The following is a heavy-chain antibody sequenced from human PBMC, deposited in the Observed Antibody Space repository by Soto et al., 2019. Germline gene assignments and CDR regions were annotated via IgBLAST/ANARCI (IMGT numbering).Heavy chain of an antibody. D-gene: IGHD4-17*01. CDR1: GGTFSSYT. J-gene: IGHJ5*02. CDR2: IIPILGIA. CDR3: ARDWGDYGDYYWFDP. V-gene: IGHV1-69*08. Sequence: QVQLVQSGAEVKKPGSSVKVSCKASGGTFSSYTISWVRQAPGQGLEWMGRIIPILGIANYAQRFQGRVTITADKSTSTAYMELSSLRSEDTAVYYCARDWGDYGDYYWFDPWGQGTLVTVSS.